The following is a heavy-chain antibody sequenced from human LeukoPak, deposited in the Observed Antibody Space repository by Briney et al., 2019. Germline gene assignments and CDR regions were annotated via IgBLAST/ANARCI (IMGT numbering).Heavy chain of an antibody. J-gene: IGHJ4*02. D-gene: IGHD1-26*01. Sequence: SQTLSLTCTVSAGSISSGGYYWSWIRQHPGEGLEWIGNIYYSGSTYYNPSLKSRLTISVDTSKNQFSLKLSSVTAADTAVYYCARYASGSYFDYWGQGTLVTVSS. CDR2: IYYSGST. V-gene: IGHV4-31*03. CDR3: ARYASGSYFDY. CDR1: AGSISSGGYY.